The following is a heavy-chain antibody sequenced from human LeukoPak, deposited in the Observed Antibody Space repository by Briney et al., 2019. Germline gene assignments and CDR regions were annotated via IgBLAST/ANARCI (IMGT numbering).Heavy chain of an antibody. D-gene: IGHD1-1*01. CDR3: ARELEPTDAFDI. CDR2: IYTSGST. CDR1: GGSISSYY. V-gene: IGHV4-4*07. J-gene: IGHJ3*02. Sequence: RPSETLSLTCTVPGGSISSYYWSWIRQPAGKGLEWIGRIYTSGSTNYNLSLKSRVTMSVDTSKNQFSLKLSSVTAADTAVYYCARELEPTDAFDIWGQGTMVTVSS.